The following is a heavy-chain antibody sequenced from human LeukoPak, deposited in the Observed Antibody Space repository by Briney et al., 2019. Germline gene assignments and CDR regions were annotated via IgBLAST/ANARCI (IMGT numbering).Heavy chain of an antibody. Sequence: SETLSLTCTVSGGSISSYYWSWIRQPAGKGLEWIGRIYTSGSTNYNPSLKSRVTMSVDTCKNQFSLKLSSVTAADTPVYYCARDRLTPPLIDYWGQGTLVTVSS. D-gene: IGHD4/OR15-4a*01. J-gene: IGHJ4*02. CDR3: ARDRLTPPLIDY. CDR1: GGSISSYY. V-gene: IGHV4-4*07. CDR2: IYTSGST.